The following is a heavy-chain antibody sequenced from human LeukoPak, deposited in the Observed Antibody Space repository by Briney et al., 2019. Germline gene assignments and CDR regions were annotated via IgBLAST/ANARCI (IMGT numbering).Heavy chain of an antibody. CDR2: IYSGSST. D-gene: IGHD3-22*01. CDR3: ARGDSSGYPVKD. J-gene: IGHJ4*02. Sequence: PGGSLRLSCAASGFTVSSNYMSWVRQAPGKGLECVSVIYSGSSTYYADSVKGRFTISRDNSKNTLYLQMNSLRAEDTAVYYCARGDSSGYPVKDWGQGTLVTVSS. V-gene: IGHV3-53*01. CDR1: GFTVSSNY.